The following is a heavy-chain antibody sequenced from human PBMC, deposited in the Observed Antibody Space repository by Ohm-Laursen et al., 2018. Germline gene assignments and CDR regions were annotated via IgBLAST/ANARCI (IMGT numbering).Heavy chain of an antibody. CDR3: ARHVHSDSSLHY. Sequence: GTLSLTCAVYGGSFSGYYWSWIRQPPGKGLEWIGYIYYSGSTSYNPSLKSRVTISVDTSKNQFSLKVSSVTAADTAVYYCARHVHSDSSLHYWGQGTLVTVSS. J-gene: IGHJ4*02. CDR2: IYYSGST. D-gene: IGHD4-11*01. CDR1: GGSFSGYY. V-gene: IGHV4-59*08.